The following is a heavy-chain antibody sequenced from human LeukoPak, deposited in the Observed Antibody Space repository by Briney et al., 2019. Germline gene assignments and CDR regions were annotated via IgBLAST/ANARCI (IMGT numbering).Heavy chain of an antibody. CDR1: GFTFSSYW. CDR3: ARDLYPYEGTQGRFDP. V-gene: IGHV3-7*01. CDR2: IKEDGSEK. J-gene: IGHJ5*02. D-gene: IGHD3-22*01. Sequence: PGGSLRLSCAASGFTFSSYWMNWVRQAPGKGLEWVANIKEDGSEKYYVDSVKGRFTISRDNAKNSLYLQMNSLRAEDTAVYYCARDLYPYEGTQGRFDPWGQGTLVTVSS.